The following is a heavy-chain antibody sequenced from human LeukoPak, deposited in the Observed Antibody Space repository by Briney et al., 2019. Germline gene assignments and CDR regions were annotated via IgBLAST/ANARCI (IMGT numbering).Heavy chain of an antibody. J-gene: IGHJ6*03. CDR1: GFTFSSYV. CDR3: AKDPKYYYDSSGYYDYYYYYMDV. D-gene: IGHD3-22*01. CDR2: IRYDGSNK. Sequence: GGSLRLSCAASGFTFSSYVMHWVRQAPGKGLEWMAFIRYDGSNKYYADSVKGRFTISRDNSKNTLYLQMNSLRAEDTAVYYCAKDPKYYYDSSGYYDYYYYYMDVWGKGTTVTVSS. V-gene: IGHV3-30*02.